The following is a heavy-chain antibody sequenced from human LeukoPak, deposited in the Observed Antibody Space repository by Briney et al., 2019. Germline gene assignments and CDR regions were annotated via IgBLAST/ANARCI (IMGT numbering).Heavy chain of an antibody. J-gene: IGHJ6*02. Sequence: ASVKVSCKASGYTFTSYDINWVRQATGQGLEWMGWMNPNSGNTGYAQKFQGRVTMTRNTSISTAYMELSSLRSEDTAVYYCARGGLGYSNSLLDYYYYGMDVWGQGTTVTVSS. D-gene: IGHD4-11*01. V-gene: IGHV1-8*01. CDR3: ARGGLGYSNSLLDYYYYGMDV. CDR2: MNPNSGNT. CDR1: GYTFTSYD.